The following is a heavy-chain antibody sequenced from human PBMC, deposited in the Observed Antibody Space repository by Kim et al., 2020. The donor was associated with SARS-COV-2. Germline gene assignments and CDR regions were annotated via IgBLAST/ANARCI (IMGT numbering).Heavy chain of an antibody. Sequence: GGSLRLSCAASGFTVSSNYMSWVRQAPGKGLEWVSVIYSGGSTYYADSVKGRFTISRHNSKNTLYLQMNSLRAEDTAVYYCARENVTGQYYYGSGSYYYYYYGMDVWGQGTTVTVSS. V-gene: IGHV3-53*04. CDR2: IYSGGST. CDR3: ARENVTGQYYYGSGSYYYYYYGMDV. CDR1: GFTVSSNY. D-gene: IGHD3-10*01. J-gene: IGHJ6*02.